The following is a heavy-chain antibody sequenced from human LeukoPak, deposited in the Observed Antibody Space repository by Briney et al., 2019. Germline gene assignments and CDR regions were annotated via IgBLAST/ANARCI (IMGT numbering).Heavy chain of an antibody. D-gene: IGHD6-19*01. CDR2: ISWNSGSI. CDR3: AKGDSSGWSGGWDY. J-gene: IGHJ4*02. V-gene: IGHV3-9*01. CDR1: GFPFDDYA. Sequence: ALRLSCAASGFPFDDYAMHWVRQAPGKGLEWVSGISWNSGSIGYADSVKGRFTISRDNAKNSLYLQMNSLRAEDTALYYCAKGDSSGWSGGWDYWGQGTLVAVSS.